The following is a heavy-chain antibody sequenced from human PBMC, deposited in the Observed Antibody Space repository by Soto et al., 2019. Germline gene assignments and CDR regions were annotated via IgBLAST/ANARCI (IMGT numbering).Heavy chain of an antibody. CDR1: GYTFTGYY. J-gene: IGHJ6*02. V-gene: IGHV1-2*02. D-gene: IGHD2-15*01. CDR2: INPNSGGT. CDR3: ARGGVENIVVVVAAYYYGMDV. Sequence: ASVKVSCKASGYTFTGYYMHWVRQAPGQGLEWMGWINPNSGGTNYAQKFQGRVTMTRDTSISTAYMELSRLRSDDTAVYYCARGGVENIVVVVAAYYYGMDVWGQGTTVTVSS.